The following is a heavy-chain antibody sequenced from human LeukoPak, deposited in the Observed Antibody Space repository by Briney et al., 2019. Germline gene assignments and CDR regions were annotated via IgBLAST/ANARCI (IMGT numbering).Heavy chain of an antibody. CDR3: ARRSMVRGVSWFDP. J-gene: IGHJ5*02. D-gene: IGHD3-10*01. CDR2: INPNSGGT. V-gene: IGHV1-2*02. CDR1: GYTFTGYY. Sequence: GASVKVSCKASGYTFTGYYMHWVRQAPGQGLEWMGWINPNSGGTNYAQKFQGRVTMTRDTSISTAYMELSRLRSDDTAVYYCARRSMVRGVSWFDPWGQGTLVTVSS.